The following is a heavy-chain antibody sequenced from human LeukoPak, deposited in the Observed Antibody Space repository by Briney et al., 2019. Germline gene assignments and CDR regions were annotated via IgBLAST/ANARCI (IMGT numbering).Heavy chain of an antibody. Sequence: GGSLRLSCTASGFTVSNNYMTWLRQAPGKGLEWVSVIYTGSRTHYADSVKGRFTIFRDTSRNTLHLQMIGLRAEDTAVYYCVLGCGGTLRYWGRGSLVTVSS. J-gene: IGHJ4*02. V-gene: IGHV3-66*01. CDR1: GFTVSNNY. D-gene: IGHD2-15*01. CDR3: VLGCGGTLRY. CDR2: IYTGSRT.